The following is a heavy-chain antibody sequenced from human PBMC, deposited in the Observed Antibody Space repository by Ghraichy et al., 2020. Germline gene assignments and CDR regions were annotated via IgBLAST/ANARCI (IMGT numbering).Heavy chain of an antibody. CDR1: DGAISSYY. CDR2: IYYTGGA. D-gene: IGHD6-13*01. Sequence: SETLSLTCTVSDGAISSYYWNWIRQPPGKGLEWIGYIYYTGGANYNPSLKSRVTMSVDTSKSQFSLKLSSVTAADTAVYYCAKWSSSWHSYDSWGQGTLVTVSS. J-gene: IGHJ4*02. CDR3: AKWSSSWHSYDS. V-gene: IGHV4-59*08.